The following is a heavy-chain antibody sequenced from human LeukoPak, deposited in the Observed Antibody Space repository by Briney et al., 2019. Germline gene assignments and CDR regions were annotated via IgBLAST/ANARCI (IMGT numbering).Heavy chain of an antibody. Sequence: QPGGSLRLSCAASGFTVSNNYMSWVRQAPGKGLEWVSVIYSGGSTYYADSVKGRFTISRDNSKNTLYLQMNSLRAEDTAVYYCAKLGYYYDSSGYYLNWFDPWGQGTLVTVSS. CDR1: GFTVSNNY. CDR2: IYSGGST. J-gene: IGHJ5*02. D-gene: IGHD3-22*01. V-gene: IGHV3-53*01. CDR3: AKLGYYYDSSGYYLNWFDP.